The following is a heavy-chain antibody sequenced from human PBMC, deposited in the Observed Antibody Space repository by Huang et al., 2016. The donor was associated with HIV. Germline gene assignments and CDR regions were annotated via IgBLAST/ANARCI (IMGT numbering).Heavy chain of an antibody. CDR2: ISSSSSAI. CDR1: GFTFSSYS. V-gene: IGHV3-48*02. J-gene: IGHJ5*02. Sequence: EVQLVESGGGLVQPGGSLRLSCAASGFTFSSYSMNWVRQAPGKGLEWVSYISSSSSAIYSADSVQARFTISRDNAKNALYLQMNSLRDEDTAVYYCARDSDYYDSSGYYYAYNWFDPWGQGTLVTVSS. D-gene: IGHD3-22*01. CDR3: ARDSDYYDSSGYYYAYNWFDP.